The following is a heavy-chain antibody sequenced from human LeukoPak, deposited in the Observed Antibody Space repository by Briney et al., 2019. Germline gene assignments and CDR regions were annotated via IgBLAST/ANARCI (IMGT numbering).Heavy chain of an antibody. J-gene: IGHJ4*02. V-gene: IGHV3-66*01. CDR2: IYSGGST. D-gene: IGHD2-15*01. CDR1: GFTVGSNY. CDR3: ASSYQYCSGGSCYVSDY. Sequence: GGSLRLSCAASGFTVGSNYMSWVRQAPGKGLEWVSVIYSGGSTYYADSVKGRFTISRDNSKNTLYLQMNSLRAEDTAVYYCASSYQYCSGGSCYVSDYWGQGTLVTVSS.